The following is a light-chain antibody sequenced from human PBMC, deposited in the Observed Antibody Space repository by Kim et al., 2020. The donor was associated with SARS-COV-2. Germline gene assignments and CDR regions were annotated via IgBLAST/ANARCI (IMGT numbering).Light chain of an antibody. J-gene: IGKJ2*01. V-gene: IGKV1-39*01. CDR2: AAS. CDR1: QNIANY. Sequence: DIQMTQSPSSLSASVGDRVTITCRPSQNIANYLNWYQQKPGKAPKLLIYAASSLQSGVPSRFGGSGSGTDFTLTISSLRPEDFATYYCQQSYTSPRTFGQGTKLEI. CDR3: QQSYTSPRT.